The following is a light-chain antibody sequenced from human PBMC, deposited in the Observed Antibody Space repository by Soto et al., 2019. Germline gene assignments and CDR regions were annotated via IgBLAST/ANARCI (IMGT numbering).Light chain of an antibody. CDR3: QAYDYSLTASV. V-gene: IGLV1-40*01. CDR1: SSNLGAGYD. Sequence: QAVVPQPPSVSGAPGQRVTLSCTGNSSNLGAGYDVNWYQQLPGAAPKLVIFGNRNRPSGVPERFSGSKSGTSASLAITGLQAEDEADYYCQAYDYSLTASVFGGGTKLTVL. J-gene: IGLJ3*02. CDR2: GNR.